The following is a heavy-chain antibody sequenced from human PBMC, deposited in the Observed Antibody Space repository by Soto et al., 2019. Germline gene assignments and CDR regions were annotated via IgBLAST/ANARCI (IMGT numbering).Heavy chain of an antibody. CDR3: ERGAGEERLEYFQH. CDR1: GGTFSSYA. V-gene: IGHV1-69*10. J-gene: IGHJ1*01. D-gene: IGHD1-26*01. Sequence: ASVKVSCKASGGTFSSYAISWVRQAPGQGLEWMGGIIPILGIANYPQKFQGRVTITADKSTSTAYMELRSLRSDDTAVYYWERGAGEERLEYFQHWGQGTLVTVSS. CDR2: IIPILGIA.